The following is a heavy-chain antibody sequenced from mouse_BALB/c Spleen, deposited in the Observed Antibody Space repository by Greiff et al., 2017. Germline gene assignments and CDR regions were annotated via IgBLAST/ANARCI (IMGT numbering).Heavy chain of an antibody. D-gene: IGHD2-1*01. V-gene: IGHV14-3*02. J-gene: IGHJ3*01. CDR2: IDPANGNT. CDR1: GFNIKDTY. CDR3: AGGNYGWFAY. Sequence: DVKLQESGAELVKPGASVKLSCTASGFNIKDTYMHWVKQRPEQGLEWIGRIDPANGNTKYDPKFQGKATITADTSSNTAYLQLSSLTSEDTAVYYCAGGNYGWFAYWGQGTLVTVSA.